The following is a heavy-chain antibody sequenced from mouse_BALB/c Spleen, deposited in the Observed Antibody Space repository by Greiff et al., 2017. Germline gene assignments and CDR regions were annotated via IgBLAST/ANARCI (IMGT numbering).Heavy chain of an antibody. CDR3: ARGDWGNYDY. J-gene: IGHJ2*01. V-gene: IGHV5-6-5*01. D-gene: IGHD2-1*01. Sequence: EVKLVESGGGLVKPGGSLKLSCAASGFTFSSYAMSWVRQTPEKRLEWVASISSGGSTYYPDSVKGRFTISRDNARNILYLQMGSLRSEDTAMYYSARGDWGNYDYWGQGSTLTVSS. CDR2: ISSGGST. CDR1: GFTFSSYA.